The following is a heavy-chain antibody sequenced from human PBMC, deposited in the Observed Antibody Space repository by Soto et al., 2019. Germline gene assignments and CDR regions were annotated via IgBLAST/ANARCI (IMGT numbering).Heavy chain of an antibody. CDR3: ARHVAVYSSGYFYFDY. D-gene: IGHD3-22*01. Sequence: SETLSLTCTVSGGSISSSSYYWGWIRQPPGKGLEWIGSIYYSGSTYYNPSLKSRVTISVDTSKNQFSLKLSSVTAADTAVYYCARHVAVYSSGYFYFDYWGQGTLVTVSS. V-gene: IGHV4-39*01. CDR2: IYYSGST. J-gene: IGHJ4*02. CDR1: GGSISSSSYY.